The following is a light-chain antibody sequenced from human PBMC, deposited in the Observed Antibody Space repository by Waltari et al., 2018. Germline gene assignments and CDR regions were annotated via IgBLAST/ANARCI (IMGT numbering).Light chain of an antibody. Sequence: QSVLTQPPSVSGAPGQRVTISCTGSNSNIGAGYDVNWYQQLPTKAPKLLIFANNNRPSGVPDRFSGSRSGPSASLAITGLQAEDEADYYCQSYESSLSHSVFGTGTKVSVL. CDR1: NSNIGAGYD. J-gene: IGLJ1*01. CDR3: QSYESSLSHSV. CDR2: ANN. V-gene: IGLV1-40*01.